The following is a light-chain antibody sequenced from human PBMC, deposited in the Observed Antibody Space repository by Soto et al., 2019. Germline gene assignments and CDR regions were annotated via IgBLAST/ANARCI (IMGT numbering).Light chain of an antibody. V-gene: IGKV1-5*01. CDR3: QQYPRT. CDR1: QSISSW. Sequence: DIQMTQSPSTLSASVGDRVTITCRASQSISSWLAWYQQKPGKAPKLLIYDASSLESGVPSRFSGSGSGTEFTLTISSLQPDDFATYYCQQYPRTFGQGTKVDI. CDR2: DAS. J-gene: IGKJ1*01.